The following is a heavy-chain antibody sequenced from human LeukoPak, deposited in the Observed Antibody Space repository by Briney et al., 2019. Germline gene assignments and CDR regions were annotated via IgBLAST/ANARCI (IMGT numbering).Heavy chain of an antibody. V-gene: IGHV3-30*04. Sequence: GGSLRLSCAASGFTFSSYAMHWVRQAPGKGLEWVAVISYDGSNKYYADSVKGRFTISRDNSKNTLYLQMNSLRAEDTAVYYCARDLSGITGYTYGRGIDYWGQGTLVTVSS. CDR3: ARDLSGITGYTYGRGIDY. CDR1: GFTFSSYA. J-gene: IGHJ4*02. CDR2: ISYDGSNK. D-gene: IGHD5-18*01.